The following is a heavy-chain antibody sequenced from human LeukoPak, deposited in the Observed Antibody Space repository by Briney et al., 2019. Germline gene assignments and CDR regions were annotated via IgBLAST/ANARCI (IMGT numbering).Heavy chain of an antibody. CDR3: ARDPPYCSGGSCYSGYYGMDV. Sequence: ASVKVSCKASGGTFSSYAISWVRQARGQGLEWMGGIIPIVGTANYAQKFQGRVTITADESTSTAYMELSSLRSEDTAVYYCARDPPYCSGGSCYSGYYGMDVWGKGTTVTVSS. CDR2: IIPIVGTA. CDR1: GGTFSSYA. D-gene: IGHD2-15*01. J-gene: IGHJ6*04. V-gene: IGHV1-69*01.